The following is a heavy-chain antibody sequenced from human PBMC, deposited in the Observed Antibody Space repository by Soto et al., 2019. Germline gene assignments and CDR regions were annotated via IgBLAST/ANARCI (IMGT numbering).Heavy chain of an antibody. CDR3: ARGVRGAYGRDV. CDR2: IDGNGGRT. CDR1: GFTFTSYW. J-gene: IGHJ3*01. D-gene: IGHD2-21*01. V-gene: IGHV3-74*01. Sequence: EVQLVESGGGLVQPGGSLRLSCAASGFTFTSYWMHWVRQAPGKGLVWVSRIDGNGGRTNYADSVKGRFTISRDNAKNNLYLQMNRLRAEEAAVYYFARGVRGAYGRDVWGQGTMVTVSS.